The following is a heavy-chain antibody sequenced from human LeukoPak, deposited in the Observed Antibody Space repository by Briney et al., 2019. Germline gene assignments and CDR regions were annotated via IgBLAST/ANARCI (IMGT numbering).Heavy chain of an antibody. D-gene: IGHD3-16*01. J-gene: IGHJ6*02. CDR3: ARGGGLDV. Sequence: GGSLRLSCAASGFTFSSYWMNWARQAPGKGLEWVASINHNGNVNYYVDSVKGRFTISRDNAKNSLYLQMSNLRAEDTTVYFCARGGGLDVWGQGATVTVSS. V-gene: IGHV3-7*03. CDR1: GFTFSSYW. CDR2: INHNGNVN.